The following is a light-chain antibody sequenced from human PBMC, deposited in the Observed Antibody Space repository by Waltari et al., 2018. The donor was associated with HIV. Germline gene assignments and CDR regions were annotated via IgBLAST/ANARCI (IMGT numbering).Light chain of an antibody. Sequence: QAVVTQEPSLTVSPGGTVILTCSSSSGPVTSGHYPYWFQQKPGQAPRTLIYDTSSRQSWTPTRFSGSLLGGKAALTLSGAQPEDEAEYYCLLSYAGSRPVIFGGGTQLTVL. CDR3: LLSYAGSRPVI. V-gene: IGLV7-46*01. J-gene: IGLJ2*01. CDR1: SGPVTSGHY. CDR2: DTS.